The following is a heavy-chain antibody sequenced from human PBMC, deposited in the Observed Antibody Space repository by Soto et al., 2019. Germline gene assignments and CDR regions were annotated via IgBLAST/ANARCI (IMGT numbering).Heavy chain of an antibody. D-gene: IGHD1-1*01. CDR2: IDPSDSYT. CDR3: ARQGGTTPGDYYGMDV. V-gene: IGHV5-10-1*01. J-gene: IGHJ6*02. Sequence: GECLTIHFRSSGDSFTRYWISWVRQMPGKGLEWMGRIDPSDSYTNYSPSFQGHVTISADKSISTAYLQWSSLKASDTAMYYCARQGGTTPGDYYGMDVWGQGTTVTVSS. CDR1: GDSFTRYW.